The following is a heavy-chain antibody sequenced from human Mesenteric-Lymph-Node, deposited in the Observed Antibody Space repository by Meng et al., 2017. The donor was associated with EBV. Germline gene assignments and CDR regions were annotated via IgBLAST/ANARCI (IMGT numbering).Heavy chain of an antibody. CDR1: GYTFSNYG. J-gene: IGHJ4*02. V-gene: IGHV1-18*01. D-gene: IGHD1-26*01. CDR2: ISAYNGNT. CDR3: ARAGNGGSYYFTY. Sequence: QVQLVQSGAEVRKPGTSVKVSCKASGYTFSNYGISWLRQAPGQGLEWMGWISAYNGNTNYAQNLQGRVTMTTDTSTGTAYMEVRSLRSDDTAVYYCARAGNGGSYYFTYWGQGTLVTVSS.